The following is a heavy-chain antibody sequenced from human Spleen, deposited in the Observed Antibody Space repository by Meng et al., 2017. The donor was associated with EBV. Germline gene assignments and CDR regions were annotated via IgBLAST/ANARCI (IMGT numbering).Heavy chain of an antibody. CDR2: IYHSGST. V-gene: IGHV4-4*02. J-gene: IGHJ4*02. Sequence: QVRLQESGPGLGKPSGTLSLTCAVSGGSISSSNWWSWVRQPPGKGLEWIGEIYHSGSTNYNPSLKSRVTISVDKSKNQFSLKLSSVTAADTAVYYCARDPALFGVVYRIHRHTDYWGQGTLVTVSS. CDR1: GGSISSSNW. D-gene: IGHD3-3*01. CDR3: ARDPALFGVVYRIHRHTDY.